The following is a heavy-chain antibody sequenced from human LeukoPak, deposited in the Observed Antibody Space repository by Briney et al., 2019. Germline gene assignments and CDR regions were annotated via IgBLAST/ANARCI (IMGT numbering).Heavy chain of an antibody. CDR3: ARDASRSGSGYYTQTAPDNDY. CDR1: GYTFTSYY. CDR2: INPSGGST. D-gene: IGHD3-22*01. Sequence: PGASVKASCKASGYTFTSYYMHWVRQAPGQGLEWMGIINPSGGSTSYAQKFQGRVTMTRDTSTSTVYMELSSLRSEDTAVYYCARDASRSGSGYYTQTAPDNDYWGQGTLVTVSS. V-gene: IGHV1-46*03. J-gene: IGHJ4*02.